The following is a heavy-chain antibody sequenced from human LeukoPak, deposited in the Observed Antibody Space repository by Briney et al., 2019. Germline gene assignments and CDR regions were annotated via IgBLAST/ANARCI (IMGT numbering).Heavy chain of an antibody. Sequence: QTGGSLRLPCAASGFTFSSYDIHWVRQAPGKGLEWVAFIRYDGSNKYYADSVRGRFTISRDNSKNTLYLQMNSLRAEDTAVYFCAKGSKAVLFTRDHYMDVWGKGTTVTVSS. D-gene: IGHD6-19*01. CDR3: AKGSKAVLFTRDHYMDV. J-gene: IGHJ6*03. CDR1: GFTFSSYD. V-gene: IGHV3-30*02. CDR2: IRYDGSNK.